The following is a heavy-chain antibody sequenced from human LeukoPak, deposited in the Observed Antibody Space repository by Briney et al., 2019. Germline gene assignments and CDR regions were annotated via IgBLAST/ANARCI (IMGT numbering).Heavy chain of an antibody. J-gene: IGHJ4*02. V-gene: IGHV3-21*01. CDR3: ARDQFGSWYWGGGFDY. Sequence: GGSLRLSCAASGFTFSSYSMNWVRQAPGKGLGWVSSISSSSSYIYHADSVKGRFTISRDNAKNSLYLQMNSLRAEDTAVYYCARDQFGSWYWGGGFDYWGQGTLVTVSS. CDR1: GFTFSSYS. D-gene: IGHD6-13*01. CDR2: ISSSSSYI.